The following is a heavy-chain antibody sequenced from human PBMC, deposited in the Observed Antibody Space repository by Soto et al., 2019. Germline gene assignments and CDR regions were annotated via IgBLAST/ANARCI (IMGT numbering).Heavy chain of an antibody. V-gene: IGHV3-30*18. Sequence: VQLVESGGGVVQPGRSLRLSCAASGFTFSSYGMHWVRQAPGKGLEWVAVISYDGSNKYYVDSVKGRFTISRDSSKNTLYLQMNSLRAEDTAVYYCAKDLAPWTVTTHMDVWGKGTTVTVSS. CDR1: GFTFSSYG. CDR2: ISYDGSNK. J-gene: IGHJ6*03. CDR3: AKDLAPWTVTTHMDV. D-gene: IGHD4-17*01.